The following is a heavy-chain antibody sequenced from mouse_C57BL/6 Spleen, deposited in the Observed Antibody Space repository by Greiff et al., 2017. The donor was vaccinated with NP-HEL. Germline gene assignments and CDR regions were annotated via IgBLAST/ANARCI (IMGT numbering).Heavy chain of an antibody. J-gene: IGHJ3*01. CDR1: GYTFTSYW. D-gene: IGHD1-1*01. Sequence: VQLQQSGAELVRPGSSVKLSCKASGYTFTSYWMHWVKQRPIQGLEWIGNIDPSDSETHYNQKFKDKATLTVDKSSSTAYMQLSSLTSEDSAVYYCARNYYGTEAWFAYWGQGTLVTVSA. CDR2: IDPSDSET. CDR3: ARNYYGTEAWFAY. V-gene: IGHV1-52*01.